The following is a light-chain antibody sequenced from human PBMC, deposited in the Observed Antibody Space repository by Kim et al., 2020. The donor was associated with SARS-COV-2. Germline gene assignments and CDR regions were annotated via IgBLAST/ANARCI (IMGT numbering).Light chain of an antibody. CDR1: QSVSSSY. CDR2: GTS. V-gene: IGKV3-20*01. J-gene: IGKJ1*01. Sequence: DIVLTQSPGTLSLSPGERATLSCRASQSVSSSYFAWYQQKPGQAPRLLMYGTSSRATGIPDRFSGSGSGTDFTLTISRLEPEDFAMYYCQQYGSSPRTFGQGTKVDIK. CDR3: QQYGSSPRT.